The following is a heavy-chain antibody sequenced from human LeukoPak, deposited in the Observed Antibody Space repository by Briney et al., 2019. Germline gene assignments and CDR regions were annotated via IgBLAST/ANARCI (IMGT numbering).Heavy chain of an antibody. J-gene: IGHJ6*04. V-gene: IGHV1-69*13. CDR1: GGTFISYA. CDR3: ASPQKGCSSTSCYPEYYGMDV. CDR2: IIPIFGTA. Sequence: ASVKVSCTASGGTFISYAISWVRQAPGHGLEWMGGIIPIFGTANYAQKFQGRVTITADESTSTAYMELSSLRSEDTAVYYCASPQKGCSSTSCYPEYYGMDVWGKGTTVTVSS. D-gene: IGHD2-2*01.